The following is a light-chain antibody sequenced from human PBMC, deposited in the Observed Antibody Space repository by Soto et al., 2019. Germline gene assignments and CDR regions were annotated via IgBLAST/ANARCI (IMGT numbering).Light chain of an antibody. J-gene: IGKJ1*01. CDR1: QSVSSSY. CDR2: GAS. Sequence: EIVLTQSPGTLSLSPGERATLSCRASQSVSSSYLAWYQQKPGQAPRLLIYGASSRATGIPDRFSGSGSGTDFTLTISRLEPEDFAVSYCQQSGSSPWTFGQVNKVEIK. CDR3: QQSGSSPWT. V-gene: IGKV3-20*01.